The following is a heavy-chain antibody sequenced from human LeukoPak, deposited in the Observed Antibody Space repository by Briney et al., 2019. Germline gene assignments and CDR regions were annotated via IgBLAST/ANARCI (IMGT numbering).Heavy chain of an antibody. CDR3: AKDGYDSGAYHTSHY. J-gene: IGHJ4*02. V-gene: IGHV3-48*03. Sequence: GGSLRLSCAASGFTLSSYEMNWVRQAPGKGLEWVSYISSSGRTIYYADSVKGRFTISRDNANNSLYLHMNSLRAEDTAVYYCAKDGYDSGAYHTSHYWGQGTLVTVSS. D-gene: IGHD3-22*01. CDR2: ISSSGRTI. CDR1: GFTLSSYE.